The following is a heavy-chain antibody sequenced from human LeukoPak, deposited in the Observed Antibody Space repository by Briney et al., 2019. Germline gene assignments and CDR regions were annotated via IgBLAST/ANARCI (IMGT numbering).Heavy chain of an antibody. CDR1: GFTFSSYA. J-gene: IGHJ4*02. Sequence: GGSLRLSCAASGFTFSSYAMHWVRQAPGKGLEWVAVISYDGSNKYYADSVKGRFTISRDNSKNTLYLQMNSLRAEDTALYYCARDAYSSGWSYFDYWGQGTLVTVSS. CDR3: ARDAYSSGWSYFDY. V-gene: IGHV3-30*04. CDR2: ISYDGSNK. D-gene: IGHD6-19*01.